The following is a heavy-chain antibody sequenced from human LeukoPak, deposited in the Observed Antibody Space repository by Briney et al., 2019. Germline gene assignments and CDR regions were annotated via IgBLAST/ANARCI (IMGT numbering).Heavy chain of an antibody. D-gene: IGHD4-17*01. CDR3: AKGTVPTAGGLSN. J-gene: IGHJ4*02. Sequence: GGSLRLSCVASGFKFSDSYMNWIRQAPGKGLEWISYITSGGTTMYYADSVKGRFTISRNNAKNSLYLQMNSLRAEDTALYYCAKGTVPTAGGLSNWGQGTLVTVSS. V-gene: IGHV3-11*01. CDR1: GFKFSDSY. CDR2: ITSGGTTM.